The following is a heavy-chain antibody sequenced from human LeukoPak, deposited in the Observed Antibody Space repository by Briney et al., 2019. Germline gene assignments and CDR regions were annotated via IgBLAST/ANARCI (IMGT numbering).Heavy chain of an antibody. J-gene: IGHJ3*02. V-gene: IGHV3-48*03. D-gene: IGHD5-18*01. Sequence: GGSLRLSCAASGFTFSSYEMNWVRQAPGKGLEWVSYISSSGSTIYYADSVKGRFTISRDNAKNSLYLQMNSLRAEDMALYYCAKGNEYSYGDDAFDIWGQGTMVTVSS. CDR1: GFTFSSYE. CDR3: AKGNEYSYGDDAFDI. CDR2: ISSSGSTI.